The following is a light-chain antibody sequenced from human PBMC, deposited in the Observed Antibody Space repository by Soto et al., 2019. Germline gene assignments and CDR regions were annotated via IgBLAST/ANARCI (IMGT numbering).Light chain of an antibody. CDR2: AAS. Sequence: AIRMTQSPSSFSASTGDRVTITCRASQGISSYLAWYQQKPGKAPKLLIYAASTLQSGVPSRFSGSGSGKDFTLTISCLQSEDFATYYSQQYYSYPPTFGPGTKVDIK. CDR3: QQYYSYPPT. CDR1: QGISSY. V-gene: IGKV1-8*01. J-gene: IGKJ3*01.